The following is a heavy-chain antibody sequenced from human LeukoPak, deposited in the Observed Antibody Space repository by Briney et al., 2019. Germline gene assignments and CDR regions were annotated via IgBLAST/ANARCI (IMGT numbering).Heavy chain of an antibody. J-gene: IGHJ4*02. CDR1: DYYFTSYD. CDR2: INTYNGNT. Sequence: ASVKVSCKASDYYFTSYDIPWVRQAPGQGLEWMGWINTYNGNTNYAQKLQGRVTMTTDTSTSTAYMELRSLISDDTAVYYCGRVYCGGDCYSAVEFDYWGQGTLVSVSS. V-gene: IGHV1-18*01. CDR3: GRVYCGGDCYSAVEFDY. D-gene: IGHD2-21*02.